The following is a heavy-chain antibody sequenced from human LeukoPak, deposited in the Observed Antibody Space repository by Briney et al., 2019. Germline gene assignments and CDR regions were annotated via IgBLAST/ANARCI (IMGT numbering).Heavy chain of an antibody. J-gene: IGHJ4*02. Sequence: SGGSLSLSCAASGFTFSSYAMSWLRQTPGKGLEWVSGISGSGGSTYYADSVKGRFTISRDNSKSTLYLQMNSLRAEDTAVYYCAKDLSSPGYFFDYWGQGTLVSVSS. D-gene: IGHD6-6*01. CDR3: AKDLSSPGYFFDY. CDR1: GFTFSSYA. CDR2: ISGSGGST. V-gene: IGHV3-23*01.